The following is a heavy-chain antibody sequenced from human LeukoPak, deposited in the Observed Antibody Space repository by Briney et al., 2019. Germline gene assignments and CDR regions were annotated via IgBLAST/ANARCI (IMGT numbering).Heavy chain of an antibody. CDR2: ISYDGSNK. Sequence: GRSLRLSCAASGFTFSSYAMHWVRQAPGKGLEWVAVISYDGSNKYYADSVKGRFTISRDNSKNTLYLQMNSLRAEDTAVYYCARDKETPYYGMDVWGQGTTVTVSS. CDR3: ARDKETPYYGMDV. J-gene: IGHJ6*02. V-gene: IGHV3-30-3*01. CDR1: GFTFSSYA.